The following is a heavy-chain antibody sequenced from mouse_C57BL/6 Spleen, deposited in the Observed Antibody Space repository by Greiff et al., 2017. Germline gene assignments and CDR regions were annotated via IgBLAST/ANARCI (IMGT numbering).Heavy chain of an antibody. CDR3: ARSSCYGSHD. J-gene: IGHJ2*01. D-gene: IGHD1-1*01. Sequence: QVQLQQPGAELVKPGASVKLSCKASGYTFTSYWMQWVKQRPGQGLEWIGEIYPSDSYTNYNQKFKGKATLTVDTSSSTAYMQLSSLTSEDSAVYYCARSSCYGSHDWGKGTTLTVSS. V-gene: IGHV1-50*01. CDR2: IYPSDSYT. CDR1: GYTFTSYW.